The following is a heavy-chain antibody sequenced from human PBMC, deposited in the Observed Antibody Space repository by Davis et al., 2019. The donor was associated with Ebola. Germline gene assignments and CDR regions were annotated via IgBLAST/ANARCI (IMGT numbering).Heavy chain of an antibody. CDR3: AKLGYCLGPSCYFDPSFDS. D-gene: IGHD3-9*01. V-gene: IGHV3-72*01. J-gene: IGHJ4*02. Sequence: PGGSLRLSCAASGFSVSDNFVDWVRQAPGKGLEWVGRTKSKAYNYLTEYAAAVQGRFTISRDDSKGSVYLQMNRLGADDTAVYYCAKLGYCLGPSCYFDPSFDSWGQGTLVTVSS. CDR2: TKSKAYNYLT. CDR1: GFSVSDNF.